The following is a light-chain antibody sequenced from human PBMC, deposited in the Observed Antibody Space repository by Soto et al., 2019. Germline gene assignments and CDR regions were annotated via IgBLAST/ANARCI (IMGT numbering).Light chain of an antibody. J-gene: IGLJ2*01. CDR1: SSDVGGYNY. CDR3: SSFASGDTII. Sequence: QSVLTQPASVSGSPGQSITISCTGTSSDVGGYNYVSWYQQHPGKAPKVMIYDVTNRPSDVSNRFSGSKSGNTAFLTISGLQGEDEADYYCSSFASGDTIIFGGGTKLTVL. CDR2: DVT. V-gene: IGLV2-14*03.